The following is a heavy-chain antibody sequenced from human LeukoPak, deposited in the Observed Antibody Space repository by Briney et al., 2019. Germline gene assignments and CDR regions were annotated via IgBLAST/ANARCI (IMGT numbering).Heavy chain of an antibody. CDR3: VKWGDYDVLTGYYDPDY. Sequence: PGGSLRLSCAASGFTFSNYAMSWVRQAPGKGLEWVSAITGSGGGTYYADSVKGRFTISRENSKNTLYLQANSLRAEDTAVYYCVKWGDYDVLTGYYDPDYWGQGSLVTVSS. D-gene: IGHD3-9*01. CDR1: GFTFSNYA. V-gene: IGHV3-23*01. J-gene: IGHJ4*02. CDR2: ITGSGGGT.